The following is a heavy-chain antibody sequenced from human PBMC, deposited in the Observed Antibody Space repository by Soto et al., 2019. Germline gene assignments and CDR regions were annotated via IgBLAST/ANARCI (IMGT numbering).Heavy chain of an antibody. D-gene: IGHD2-15*01. J-gene: IGHJ4*02. Sequence: SETLSLTCTVSGGSISSYYWSWIRQPPGKGLEWIGYIYYSGSTNYNPSLKSRVTISVDTSKNQFSLKLSSVTAADTAVYYCARARLGYCSGGSCYPIQYYFDYWGQGTLVTVSS. V-gene: IGHV4-59*01. CDR2: IYYSGST. CDR1: GGSISSYY. CDR3: ARARLGYCSGGSCYPIQYYFDY.